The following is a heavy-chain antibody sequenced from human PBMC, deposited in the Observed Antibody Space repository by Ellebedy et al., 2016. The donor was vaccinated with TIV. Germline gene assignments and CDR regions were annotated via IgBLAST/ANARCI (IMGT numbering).Heavy chain of an antibody. D-gene: IGHD1-26*01. J-gene: IGHJ4*02. CDR3: ARDGGSYSDFDY. CDR2: INAGNGNT. Sequence: AASVKVSCKASGYTFTTYAMHWVRQAPGQRLEWMGWINAGNGNTKYSQKFQGWVTMTRDTSISTAYMELSRLRSDDTAVYYCARDGGSYSDFDYWGQGTLVTVSS. V-gene: IGHV1-3*01. CDR1: GYTFTTYA.